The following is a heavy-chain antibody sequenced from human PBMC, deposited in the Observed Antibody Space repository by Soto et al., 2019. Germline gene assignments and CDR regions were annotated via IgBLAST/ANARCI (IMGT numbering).Heavy chain of an antibody. Sequence: QVQLQQWGAGLLKPSETLSLTCAVYGRSFSGYYWNWIRQPPGKGLEWIGEINHSGSTNYNPSLKSRVPISVDTAKNQFSLELSSVTAAHTAVYDCARGWGRIFDYWGQGTLVTVSS. CDR3: ARGWGRIFDY. D-gene: IGHD7-27*01. J-gene: IGHJ4*02. CDR2: INHSGST. V-gene: IGHV4-34*01. CDR1: GRSFSGYY.